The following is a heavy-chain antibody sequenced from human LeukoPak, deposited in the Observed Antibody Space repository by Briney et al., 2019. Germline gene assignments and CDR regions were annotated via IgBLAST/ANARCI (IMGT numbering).Heavy chain of an antibody. CDR3: AREGYYGSGSYGNYYGMDV. CDR1: GFTFSSYS. Sequence: PGGSLRLSCAASGFTFSSYSMNWVRQAPGKGLERVSSISSSSSYIYYADSVKGRFTISRDNAKNSLYLQMNSLRAEDTAVYYCAREGYYGSGSYGNYYGMDVWGKGTTVTVSS. V-gene: IGHV3-21*01. CDR2: ISSSSSYI. J-gene: IGHJ6*04. D-gene: IGHD3-10*01.